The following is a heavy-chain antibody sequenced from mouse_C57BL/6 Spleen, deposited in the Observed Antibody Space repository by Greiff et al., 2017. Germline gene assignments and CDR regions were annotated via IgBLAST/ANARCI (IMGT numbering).Heavy chain of an antibody. J-gene: IGHJ4*01. CDR2: IYPRSGNT. Sequence: QVQLKESGAELARPGASVKLSCKASGYTFTSYGISWVKQRTGQGLEWIGEIYPRSGNTYYNEKFKGKATLTADKSSSTAYMELRSLTSEDSAVYFCARKRDDYDVGKAMDYWGQGTSVTVSS. CDR1: GYTFTSYG. CDR3: ARKRDDYDVGKAMDY. D-gene: IGHD2-4*01. V-gene: IGHV1-81*01.